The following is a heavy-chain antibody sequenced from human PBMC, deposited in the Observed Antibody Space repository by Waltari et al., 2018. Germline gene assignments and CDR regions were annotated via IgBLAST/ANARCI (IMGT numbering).Heavy chain of an antibody. J-gene: IGHJ4*02. CDR1: GFTYVVFA. CDR2: ITWNSGKV. Sequence: EVQLVESGGALVQPGRSLRLSCATSGFTYVVFAWHWVRQVPGKGLEWVAGITWNSGKVDYAGSVKGRFTISRDNAKNLLFLQMNSLRPEDTALYYCTKDLTHTNYEGFANWGLGTLVTVSS. V-gene: IGHV3-9*01. CDR3: TKDLTHTNYEGFAN. D-gene: IGHD3-16*01.